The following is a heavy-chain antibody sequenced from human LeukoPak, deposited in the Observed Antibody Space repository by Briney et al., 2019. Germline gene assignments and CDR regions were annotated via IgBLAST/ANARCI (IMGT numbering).Heavy chain of an antibody. CDR1: GFTFSSYG. Sequence: PGGSLRLSCAASGFTFSSYGMYWVRQAPGKGLEWVAIIWYDGSNIYYADSVKGRFTISRDNSKDTLFLQMNSLRAEDTALYYCARDFCSGGSCYLFGFWGQGTLVTVSS. CDR2: IWYDGSNI. D-gene: IGHD2-15*01. V-gene: IGHV3-33*01. J-gene: IGHJ4*02. CDR3: ARDFCSGGSCYLFGF.